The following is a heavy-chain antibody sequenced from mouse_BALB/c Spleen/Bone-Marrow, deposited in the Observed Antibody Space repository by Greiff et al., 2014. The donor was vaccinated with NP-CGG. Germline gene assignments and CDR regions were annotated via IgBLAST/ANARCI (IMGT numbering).Heavy chain of an antibody. Sequence: DVHLVESGGGLVQPGGSLKLSCAASGFDFSRYWMSWVRQAPGKGLEWIGEINPDSSTINYTPSLKDKFIIARDNAKNTLDLQRSKGRAEDTAIYYCTRPSSRGLLRNYAMDYWGQGTSVTVSS. D-gene: IGHD2-3*01. J-gene: IGHJ4*01. CDR2: INPDSSTI. CDR3: TRPSSRGLLRNYAMDY. V-gene: IGHV4-1*02. CDR1: GFDFSRYW.